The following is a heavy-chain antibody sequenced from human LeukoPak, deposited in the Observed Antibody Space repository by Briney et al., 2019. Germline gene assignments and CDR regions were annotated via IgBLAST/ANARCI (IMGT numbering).Heavy chain of an antibody. J-gene: IGHJ6*02. Sequence: ASVKVSCKASGYTFTSYGISWVRQAPGQGLEWMGWISAYNGNTNYAQKLQGRVTMTTDTSTSTAYMELRSLRSDDTAVYYCARRTAGTRNYYYYYGMDVWGQGTTVTVSS. CDR3: ARRTAGTRNYYYYYGMDV. D-gene: IGHD6-19*01. CDR1: GYTFTSYG. CDR2: ISAYNGNT. V-gene: IGHV1-18*01.